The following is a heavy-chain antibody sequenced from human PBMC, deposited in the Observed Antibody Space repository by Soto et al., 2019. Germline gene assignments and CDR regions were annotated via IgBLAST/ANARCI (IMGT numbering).Heavy chain of an antibody. CDR1: GGSISSSNW. CDR2: IYHSGST. Sequence: PSETLSLTCAVSGGSISSSNWWSWVRQPPGKGLEWIGEIYHSGSTNYNPSLKSRVTISVDKSKNQFSLKLSSVTATDTAVYYCAILSIAYYYGSSGFNWFEPWGQGSLVTVS. CDR3: AILSIAYYYGSSGFNWFEP. V-gene: IGHV4-4*02. D-gene: IGHD3-22*01. J-gene: IGHJ5*02.